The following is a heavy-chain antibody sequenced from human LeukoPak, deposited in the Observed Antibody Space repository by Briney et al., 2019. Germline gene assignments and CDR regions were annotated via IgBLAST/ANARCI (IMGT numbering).Heavy chain of an antibody. D-gene: IGHD2-15*01. CDR2: INWNSGST. CDR1: GFSFSNYA. V-gene: IGHV3-20*04. Sequence: GGSLRLSCVSSGFSFSNYAMSWVRQAPGKGLEWVSGINWNSGSTGYADSVKGRFTISRDNAKNSLYLQMNSLRAEDTALYYCASLGYCSGGSCYARRDYWGQGTLVTVSS. J-gene: IGHJ4*02. CDR3: ASLGYCSGGSCYARRDY.